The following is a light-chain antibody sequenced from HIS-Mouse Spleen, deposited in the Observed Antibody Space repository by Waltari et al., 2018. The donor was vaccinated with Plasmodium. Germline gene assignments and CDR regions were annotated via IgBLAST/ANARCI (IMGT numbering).Light chain of an antibody. CDR2: DAS. V-gene: IGKV1-33*01. CDR1: QDISNY. Sequence: DIQMTQSPSSLSASVGDRVTITCQASQDISNYLNWYQQKPGKAPKLLIYDASNLEKGVPSTFSGSGSGTDFTFTISSLQPEDIATYYCQQYDNLPLTFGGGTKVEIK. CDR3: QQYDNLPLT. J-gene: IGKJ4*01.